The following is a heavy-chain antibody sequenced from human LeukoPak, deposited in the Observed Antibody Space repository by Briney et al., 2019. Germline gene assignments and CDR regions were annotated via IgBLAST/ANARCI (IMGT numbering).Heavy chain of an antibody. V-gene: IGHV3-33*01. J-gene: IGHJ4*02. CDR3: ARAMVSGYDWEGHFDS. D-gene: IGHD6-25*01. CDR2: ILDDGSKT. CDR1: GFTFSGPD. Sequence: GGALRLSFAASGFTFSGPDMHWVRQPPRQGVQLVAHILDDGSKTYYADSVKGRFAISRDNGKNTLYLQINNMRVEDTAVYYCARAMVSGYDWEGHFDSWGLGSLVTVS.